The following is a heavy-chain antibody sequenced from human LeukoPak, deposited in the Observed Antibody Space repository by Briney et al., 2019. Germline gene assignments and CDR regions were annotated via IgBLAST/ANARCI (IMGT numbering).Heavy chain of an antibody. D-gene: IGHD6-13*01. Sequence: GGSLRLSCAISGFTFSSYSMNWVRQAPGKGLEWLSYISSSGGTIHYADSVKGRFTISRDTAKNSLYLQMNSLRAEDTAVYYCARTYSSSCFAFGYWGQGTLVTVSS. CDR2: ISSSGGTI. CDR1: GFTFSSYS. J-gene: IGHJ4*02. CDR3: ARTYSSSCFAFGY. V-gene: IGHV3-48*04.